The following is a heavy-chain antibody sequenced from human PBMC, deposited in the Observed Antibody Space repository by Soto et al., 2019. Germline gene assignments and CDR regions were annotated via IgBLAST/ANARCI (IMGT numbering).Heavy chain of an antibody. J-gene: IGHJ4*02. CDR2: VNPINGNT. CDR1: GYSFSEFR. CDR3: ARENWHFDY. Sequence: QVQLVQSGAEVKKPGASVKVSCKTSGYSFSEFRMHWVRQAPGQGLEWMGWVNPINGNTNYSQDLQGRGTKTRDASTKTVYMELSSLTADDTATVYCARENWHFDYWGQGTLITVSS. V-gene: IGHV1-2*02.